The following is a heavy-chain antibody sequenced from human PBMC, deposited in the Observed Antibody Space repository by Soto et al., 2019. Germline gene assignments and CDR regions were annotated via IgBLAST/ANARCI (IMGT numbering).Heavy chain of an antibody. D-gene: IGHD2-15*01. V-gene: IGHV1-18*01. CDR2: ISAYNGNT. Sequence: AASVKVSCKASGYTFTSYGISWVRQAPGQGLEWMGWISAYNGNTNYAQKLQGRVTMTTDTSTSTAYMELRSLRSDDTAVYYCARDSAQGYCSGGSCYVDWGGANYWGQGTLVTVSS. CDR1: GYTFTSYG. J-gene: IGHJ4*02. CDR3: ARDSAQGYCSGGSCYVDWGGANY.